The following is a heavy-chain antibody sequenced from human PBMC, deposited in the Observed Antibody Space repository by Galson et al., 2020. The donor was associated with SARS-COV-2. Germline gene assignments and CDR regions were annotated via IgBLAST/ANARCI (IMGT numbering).Heavy chain of an antibody. CDR2: IRSKANDYAT. V-gene: IGHV3-73*01. Sequence: GESLKISCVASGFRFSGSAMHWVRQASGKGLEWVGRIRSKANDYATAYAASVKGRFTISRDDSKNTAYLQMNSLKTEDTAVYYCTRHEAGTVGATGHDYYYGMDVWGQGTTVTVSS. CDR3: TRHEAGTVGATGHDYYYGMDV. CDR1: GFRFSGSA. D-gene: IGHD1-26*01. J-gene: IGHJ6*02.